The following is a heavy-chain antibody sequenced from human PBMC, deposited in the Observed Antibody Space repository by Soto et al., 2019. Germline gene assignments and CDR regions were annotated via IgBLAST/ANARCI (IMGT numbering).Heavy chain of an antibody. V-gene: IGHV4-39*01. Sequence: PSGTLSLTCTVSGGSIRSSSYYWGSMRQPPGKGLEWIGSIYYSGSTYYNPSLKSRVTISVDTSKNQFSLKLSSVTAADTAVYYCASLGVTMVRGVAPYGMDVWGQGTTVT. J-gene: IGHJ6*02. CDR2: IYYSGST. D-gene: IGHD3-10*01. CDR3: ASLGVTMVRGVAPYGMDV. CDR1: GGSIRSSSYY.